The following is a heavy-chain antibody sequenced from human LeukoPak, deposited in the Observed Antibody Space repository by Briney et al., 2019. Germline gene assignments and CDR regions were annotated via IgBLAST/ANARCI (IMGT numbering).Heavy chain of an antibody. CDR3: AKDGYNWNYANWFDP. Sequence: TGGSLRLSCAASGFTFSSYVMYWVRQAPGKGLECVAVISYDGANKYYADSVKGRFTISRDNSKNTLYLQLNSLRAEDTAVYYCAKDGYNWNYANWFDPWGQGTLVTVSS. V-gene: IGHV3-30-3*01. J-gene: IGHJ5*02. CDR2: ISYDGANK. D-gene: IGHD1-7*01. CDR1: GFTFSSYV.